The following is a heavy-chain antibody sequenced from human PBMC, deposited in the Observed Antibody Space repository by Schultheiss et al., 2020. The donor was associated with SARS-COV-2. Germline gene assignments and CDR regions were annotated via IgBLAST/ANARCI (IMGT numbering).Heavy chain of an antibody. CDR2: ISSSGSAT. J-gene: IGHJ2*01. Sequence: GESLKISCAASGFTLSDYYMSWIRQAPGKGLEWLSYISSSGSATYFADSVKGRFTISSDNSKNTLYLQMGSLRGEDMAVYYCARAELVLNWYFDLWGRGTLVTVSS. V-gene: IGHV3-11*04. D-gene: IGHD6-6*01. CDR1: GFTLSDYY. CDR3: ARAELVLNWYFDL.